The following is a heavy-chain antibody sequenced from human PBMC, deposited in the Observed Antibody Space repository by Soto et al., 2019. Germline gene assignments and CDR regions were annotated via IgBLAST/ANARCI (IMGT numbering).Heavy chain of an antibody. Sequence: GGSLRLSCADSGFTFSSYAMHWVRQAPGKGLEWVAIISYDGSIKYYADSVKGRFTISRDNSKSTLYLQMNSLRAEDTALYYCFIGRSYYYYYGVDFWGQGSTVTVSS. CDR2: ISYDGSIK. V-gene: IGHV3-30*04. J-gene: IGHJ6*02. CDR3: FIGRSYYYYYGVDF. D-gene: IGHD1-1*01. CDR1: GFTFSSYA.